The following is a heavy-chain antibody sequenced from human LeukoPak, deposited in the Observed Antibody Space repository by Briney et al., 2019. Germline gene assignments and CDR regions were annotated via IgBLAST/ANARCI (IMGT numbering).Heavy chain of an antibody. CDR1: GFTFSSYA. J-gene: IGHJ4*02. Sequence: GGSLRLSCAASGFTFSSYAMSWVRQAPGKGLEWVSYVGVGSNTIYYADSVKGRFTISRDNARNSLYLQMNSLRDEDTAVYYCARGRGIDYWGQGTQATVSS. D-gene: IGHD3-10*01. V-gene: IGHV3-48*02. CDR2: VGVGSNTI. CDR3: ARGRGIDY.